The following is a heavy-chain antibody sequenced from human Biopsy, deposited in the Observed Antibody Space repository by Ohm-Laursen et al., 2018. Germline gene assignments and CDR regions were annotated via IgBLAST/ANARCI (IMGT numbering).Heavy chain of an antibody. J-gene: IGHJ5*02. CDR3: ARGPGKLWSGYYT. D-gene: IGHD3-3*01. CDR2: LYSDGNT. Sequence: SLRLSCAASGFTVSDNHISWIRQAPGKGLQWVSLLYSDGNTYYADSVKGRFTISRDIPRNTLYLQMNSLRAEDTAVYYCARGPGKLWSGYYTWGQGSLVSVSS. V-gene: IGHV3-53*01. CDR1: GFTVSDNH.